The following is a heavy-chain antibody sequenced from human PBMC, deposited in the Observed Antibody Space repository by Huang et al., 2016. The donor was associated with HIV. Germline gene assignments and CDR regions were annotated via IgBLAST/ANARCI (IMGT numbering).Heavy chain of an antibody. Sequence: QVQLVQSGAEVKKPGASVKVSCKGSGYSCTDYDINWVRQATGQGLEWMGWMNPVNGDTGYAQKFQGRVTLSRNTSVNTAYMELSSLRSDDTAVYYCARAGSGWALDAFDIWGQGTVVIVSS. CDR1: GYSCTDYD. V-gene: IGHV1-8*02. CDR2: MNPVNGDT. J-gene: IGHJ3*02. D-gene: IGHD6-19*01. CDR3: ARAGSGWALDAFDI.